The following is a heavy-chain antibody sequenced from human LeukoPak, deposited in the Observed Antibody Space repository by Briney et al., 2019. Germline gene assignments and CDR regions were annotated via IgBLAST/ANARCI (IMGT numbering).Heavy chain of an antibody. J-gene: IGHJ4*02. Sequence: GGSLRLSCAASGFTFTDYWMGWVRQAPGKGLEWVANIKQDGSEKYYVDSVKGRFTISRDNAKNSVYLQMNSLRAEDTALYHCARVGNDYGDYWGQGTLVTVSS. CDR1: GFTFTDYW. V-gene: IGHV3-7*01. CDR2: IKQDGSEK. CDR3: ARVGNDYGDY.